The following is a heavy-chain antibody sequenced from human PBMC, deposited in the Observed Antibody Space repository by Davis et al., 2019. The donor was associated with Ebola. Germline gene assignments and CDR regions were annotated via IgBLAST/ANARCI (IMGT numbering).Heavy chain of an antibody. CDR2: ISISSTTK. CDR1: GFTFSNYS. V-gene: IGHV3-48*02. J-gene: IGHJ4*02. Sequence: PGGSLRLSCAASGFTFSNYSMNWVRQAPGKGLEWVSFISISSTTKYYADSVKGRFTVSRDNAKNSLYLQINSLRDEDTAVYYCARVPRGSFYSDYWGQGTLVTVSS. D-gene: IGHD3-16*01. CDR3: ARVPRGSFYSDY.